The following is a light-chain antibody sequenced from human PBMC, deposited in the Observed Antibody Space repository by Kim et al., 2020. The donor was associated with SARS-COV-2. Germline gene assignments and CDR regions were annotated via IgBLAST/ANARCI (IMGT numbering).Light chain of an antibody. CDR2: RDS. CDR1: KVGDKY. V-gene: IGLV3-1*01. Sequence: SVSPGQTGSITCSGDKVGDKYTCWYQQKPGQSPVLVIYRDSRRPSGIPERFSGSNSGNTATLTISGTQAMDEADYYCQTWDSSGVFGGGTQLTVL. J-gene: IGLJ2*01. CDR3: QTWDSSGV.